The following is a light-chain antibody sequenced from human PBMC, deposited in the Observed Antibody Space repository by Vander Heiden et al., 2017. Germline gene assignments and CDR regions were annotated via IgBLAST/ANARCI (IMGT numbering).Light chain of an antibody. J-gene: IGLJ1*01. V-gene: IGLV2-14*01. CDR3: SSYTSSSTLV. CDR2: EVS. Sequence: QSALTQPASVSGSPGQSITISCTGTSSDVGGYHYVSWYQQHPGKAPKRMIYEVSNRPSGVSNRFSGSKSGNTAALTISGLQAEDEADYYCSSYTSSSTLVFGTGTKVTVL. CDR1: SSDVGGYHY.